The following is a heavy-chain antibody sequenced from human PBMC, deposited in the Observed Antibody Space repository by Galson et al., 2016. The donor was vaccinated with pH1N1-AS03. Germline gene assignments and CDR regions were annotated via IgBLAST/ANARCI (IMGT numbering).Heavy chain of an antibody. V-gene: IGHV3-23*01. CDR2: IAGGGVTT. D-gene: IGHD2-15*01. Sequence: SLRLSCAASGFTFSSYAMSWVRQAPGKGLEWVSAIAGGGVTTYYADSVKGRFTISRDNSKNTLYLRINSLRAEDTAIYYCAKLSLGYCAYWGQGTLVPVSS. J-gene: IGHJ4*02. CDR3: AKLSLGYCAY. CDR1: GFTFSSYA.